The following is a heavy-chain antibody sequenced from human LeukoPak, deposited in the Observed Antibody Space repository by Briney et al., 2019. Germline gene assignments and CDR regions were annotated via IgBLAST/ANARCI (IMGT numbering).Heavy chain of an antibody. Sequence: GGSLRLSCAASGFTFSSYAMSWVRQAPGKGLEWVSAISGSGGSTYYGDTVKGRFTISRDNSKNTLYLQMNRLRAEDTAVYYCATPLWFGELWGAFDYRGQGTLVTVSS. J-gene: IGHJ4*02. CDR1: GFTFSSYA. D-gene: IGHD3-10*01. CDR3: ATPLWFGELWGAFDY. CDR2: ISGSGGST. V-gene: IGHV3-23*01.